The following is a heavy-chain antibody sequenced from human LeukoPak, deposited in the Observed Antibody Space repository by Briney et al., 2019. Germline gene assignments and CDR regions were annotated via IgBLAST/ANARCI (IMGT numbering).Heavy chain of an antibody. J-gene: IGHJ4*02. CDR3: AHTPSSSWVSRIFDY. Sequence: PGGSLRLSCAASGFTFGSYTMSWVRQAPGKGLEWVSTVTGCGGVTYYADSVKGRFTISRDNSKNTLYLQMNSLRAEDTAVYYCAHTPSSSWVSRIFDYWGQGTLVTVSS. CDR2: VTGCGGVT. V-gene: IGHV3-23*01. D-gene: IGHD6-13*01. CDR1: GFTFGSYT.